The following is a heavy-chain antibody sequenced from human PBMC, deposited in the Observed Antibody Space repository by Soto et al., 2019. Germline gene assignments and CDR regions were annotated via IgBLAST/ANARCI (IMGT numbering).Heavy chain of an antibody. CDR3: ARVGVGAYHFDY. D-gene: IGHD1-26*01. CDR1: GFTFNTYC. V-gene: IGHV3-74*01. Sequence: EVQLVESGGGLVQPGGSLRLSCAASGFTFNTYCMHWVRQAPGKGLVWVSRINTDGSTTNYVDSVEGRFTISRDNAKNTLYLQMNGLRAEDTAVYYCARVGVGAYHFDYWGQGTLVTVSS. CDR2: INTDGSTT. J-gene: IGHJ4*02.